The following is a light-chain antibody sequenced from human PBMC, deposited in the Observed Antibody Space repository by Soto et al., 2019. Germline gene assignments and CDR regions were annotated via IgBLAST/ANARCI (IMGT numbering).Light chain of an antibody. CDR2: EVS. CDR1: SSDVGGYNY. Sequence: QSVLTQPPSASGSPGQSVTISCTGTSSDVGGYNYVSWYQQHPVKAPKLMIYEVSKRPSGVPDRFSGSKSGNTASLTVSGLQAEDEAYYYCSSYAGSHVVFGGGTKLTVL. J-gene: IGLJ2*01. V-gene: IGLV2-8*01. CDR3: SSYAGSHVV.